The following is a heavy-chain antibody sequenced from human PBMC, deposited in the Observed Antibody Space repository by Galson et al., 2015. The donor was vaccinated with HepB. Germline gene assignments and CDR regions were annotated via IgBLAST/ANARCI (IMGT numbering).Heavy chain of an antibody. CDR2: ISASGGST. CDR3: AKDAGVLRGSGTQEVDY. Sequence: SLRLSCAASGFTFSSYAMTWVRQASGKGLEWVSAISASGGSTYYAGSVKGRFTISRDNSKNTLYLQMNSLRAEDTAVYYCAKDAGVLRGSGTQEVDYWGQGTLVTVSS. CDR1: GFTFSSYA. V-gene: IGHV3-23*01. D-gene: IGHD2-8*02. J-gene: IGHJ4*02.